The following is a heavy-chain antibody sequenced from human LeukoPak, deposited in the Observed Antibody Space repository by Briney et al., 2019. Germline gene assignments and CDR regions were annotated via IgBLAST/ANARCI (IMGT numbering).Heavy chain of an antibody. V-gene: IGHV3-21*01. D-gene: IGHD6-6*01. CDR2: ISSSSSYI. J-gene: IGHJ4*02. Sequence: PGGSLRLSCAASGFTFSSYSMNWVRQAPGKGLEWVSSISSSSSYIYYADSVKGRFTISRDNAKNSLYLQMNSLRAEDTAVYYCARGTIAARLWDYFDYWGQGTLVTVS. CDR3: ARGTIAARLWDYFDY. CDR1: GFTFSSYS.